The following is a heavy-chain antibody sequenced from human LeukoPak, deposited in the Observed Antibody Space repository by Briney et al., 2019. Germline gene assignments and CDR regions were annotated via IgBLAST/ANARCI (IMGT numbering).Heavy chain of an antibody. J-gene: IGHJ4*02. Sequence: GGSLRLSCAASGLTFSGSAMSWVRQAPGKGLEWVSLISGSGNSTYYADSVKGRFTISRDNSKNTLYLQMNSLRAEDTAVYYCAKTTAGYSSGRYPGWPVDYWGQGTLVTVSS. CDR1: GLTFSGSA. CDR2: ISGSGNST. CDR3: AKTTAGYSSGRYPGWPVDY. V-gene: IGHV3-23*01. D-gene: IGHD6-19*01.